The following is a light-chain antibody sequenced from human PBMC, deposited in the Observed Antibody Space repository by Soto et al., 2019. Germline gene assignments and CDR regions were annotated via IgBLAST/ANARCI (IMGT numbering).Light chain of an antibody. Sequence: QSSLTQPASVSGSPGQSISISCPGTSIDVGGYNYVSWYQQHPVKAPKLMIYDVTNRPSGVSDRFSGSKSGNTASLTISGLQAEDEADYYCSSYTSSSTPYVFGTGTKVTVL. J-gene: IGLJ1*01. CDR1: SIDVGGYNY. V-gene: IGLV2-14*01. CDR2: DVT. CDR3: SSYTSSSTPYV.